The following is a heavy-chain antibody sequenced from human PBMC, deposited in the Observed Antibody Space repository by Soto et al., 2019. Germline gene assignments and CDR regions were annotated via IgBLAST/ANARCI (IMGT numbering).Heavy chain of an antibody. Sequence: EVQLLDSGGGLVQPGGSLRLSCAASGFTFSTYAMSWVRQAPGKGLEWVSGISFSGGSRHYSDSVKGRFTISRDNSKNTLYLQMNSLRAEDTAVYYCAKRLDVVVVAASVGPFDYWGQGTLVTVSS. J-gene: IGHJ4*02. CDR1: GFTFSTYA. V-gene: IGHV3-23*01. D-gene: IGHD2-15*01. CDR2: ISFSGGSR. CDR3: AKRLDVVVVAASVGPFDY.